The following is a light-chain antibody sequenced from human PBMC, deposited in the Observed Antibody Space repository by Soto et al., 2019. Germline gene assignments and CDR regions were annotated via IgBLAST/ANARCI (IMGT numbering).Light chain of an antibody. J-gene: IGKJ1*01. Sequence: DIQMTQSPSSLSASVGDRVTITCRASQSISSCLSLYQQKPGKAPKLLIYAASNLQSGVTSRFSGSESGTDFILTISSLQPEDFATYYCQQIYAAPVTFGQGTKVEIK. V-gene: IGKV1-39*01. CDR3: QQIYAAPVT. CDR2: AAS. CDR1: QSISSC.